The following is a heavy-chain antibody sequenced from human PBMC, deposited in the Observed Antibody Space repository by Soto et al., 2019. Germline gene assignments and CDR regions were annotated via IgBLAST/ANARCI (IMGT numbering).Heavy chain of an antibody. D-gene: IGHD5-12*01. CDR1: GGSISSGGYY. J-gene: IGHJ4*02. CDR2: IYYSGST. CDR3: ARVGRGYSGYDYYYFDY. Sequence: SETLSLTCTVSGGSISSGGYYWSWIRQHPGKGLEWIGYIYYSGSTYYNPSLKSRVTISVDTSKNQFSLKLSSVTAADTAVYYCARVGRGYSGYDYYYFDYWGQGTLVTVSS. V-gene: IGHV4-31*03.